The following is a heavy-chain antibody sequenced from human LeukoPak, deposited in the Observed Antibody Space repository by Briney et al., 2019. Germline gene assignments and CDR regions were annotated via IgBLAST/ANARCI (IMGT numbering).Heavy chain of an antibody. D-gene: IGHD3-22*01. CDR1: GGSISSYY. V-gene: IGHV4-59*01. J-gene: IGHJ4*02. CDR3: ARDTYYYDSSGYPVGYFDY. CDR2: IYYSGST. Sequence: SETLSLTCTVSGGSISSYYWSWIRQPPGKGLELIGYIYYSGSTNYNPSLKSRVTISVDTSKNQFSLRLSSVTAADTAVYYCARDTYYYDSSGYPVGYFDYWGQGTLVTDSS.